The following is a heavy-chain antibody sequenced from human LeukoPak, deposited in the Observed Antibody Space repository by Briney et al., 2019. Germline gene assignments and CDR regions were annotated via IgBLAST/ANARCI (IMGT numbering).Heavy chain of an antibody. CDR3: ASGGGIYYGDYGDYYYYYMDV. V-gene: IGHV3-7*01. J-gene: IGHJ6*03. Sequence: GGSLRLSCVASGFTFSSRDWMTRVRQAPGKGLGWVANIKQDGSEHNYVDSVKGRFTISRDNAKNSVDLQMNSLRAEDTAVYYCASGGGIYYGDYGDYYYYYMDVWGKGTTVTVSS. CDR2: IKQDGSEH. D-gene: IGHD4-17*01. CDR1: GFTFSSRDW.